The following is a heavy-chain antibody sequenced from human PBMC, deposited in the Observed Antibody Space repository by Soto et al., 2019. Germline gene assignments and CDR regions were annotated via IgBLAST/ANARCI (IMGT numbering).Heavy chain of an antibody. CDR3: ARGLRFLEGKDYFDY. CDR1: GGTFSSYA. CDR2: IIPIFGTA. V-gene: IGHV1-69*13. Sequence: SVKVSCKASGGTFSSYAISCVRQAPGQGLEWMGGIIPIFGTANYAQKFQGRVTITADESTSTAYMELSSLRSEDTAVYYCARGLRFLEGKDYFDYWGQGTLVTVSS. D-gene: IGHD3-3*01. J-gene: IGHJ4*02.